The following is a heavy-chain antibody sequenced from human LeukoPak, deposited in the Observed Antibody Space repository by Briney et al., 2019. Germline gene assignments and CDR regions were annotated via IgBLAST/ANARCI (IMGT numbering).Heavy chain of an antibody. CDR1: GYTFTGYY. CDR2: INPNSGGT. Sequence: ASVKVSCKASGYTFTGYYMHWVRQAPGQGLGWMGWINPNSGGTNYAQKFQGRVTMTGDTSISTAYMELSRLRSDDTAVYYCASLGNSGSYHNDYWGQGTLVTVSS. D-gene: IGHD1-26*01. V-gene: IGHV1-2*02. CDR3: ASLGNSGSYHNDY. J-gene: IGHJ4*02.